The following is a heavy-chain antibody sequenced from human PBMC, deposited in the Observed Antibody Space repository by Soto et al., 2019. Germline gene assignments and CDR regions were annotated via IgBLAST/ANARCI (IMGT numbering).Heavy chain of an antibody. J-gene: IGHJ4*02. CDR1: GFTFSSYA. V-gene: IGHV3-23*01. Sequence: EVQLLASGGGLVQPGGSLRLSCAASGFTFSSYAMSWVRQAPGKGLAWVSGISVSGGSTYYADSVKGRFTISRDNSKNTLYLQMNSLRAEDTAVYYCASNTRYDPPDYWGQGTLVTVSS. D-gene: IGHD3-16*01. CDR2: ISVSGGST. CDR3: ASNTRYDPPDY.